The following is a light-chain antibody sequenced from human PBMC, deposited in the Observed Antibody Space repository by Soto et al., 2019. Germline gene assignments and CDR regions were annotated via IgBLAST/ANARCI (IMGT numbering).Light chain of an antibody. V-gene: IGLV7-46*01. CDR1: TGYVTSYHW. CDR2: DTK. CDR3: LVTDSGGGRV. Sequence: QAVVTQAPSLTVSPGGTVTLTCGSSTGYVTSYHWPYWYQQKPGQAPRTMIFDTKYRHSWTPARFSGSLLGGKAALTLSGEQPEDEADYYCLVTDSGGGRVFGGGTKLTVL. J-gene: IGLJ3*02.